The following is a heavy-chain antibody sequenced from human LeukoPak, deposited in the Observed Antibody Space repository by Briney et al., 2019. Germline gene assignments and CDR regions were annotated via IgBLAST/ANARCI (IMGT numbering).Heavy chain of an antibody. V-gene: IGHV1-69*05. CDR2: IIPIFGTA. Sequence: SVKVSCKASGGTFSSYAISWVRQAPGQGLEWMGGIIPIFGTANYAQKFQGRVTITTDESTSTAYMELSSLRSEDTAVYYCAREGQQLVPLGYWGQGTLVTVSS. J-gene: IGHJ4*02. D-gene: IGHD6-13*01. CDR3: AREGQQLVPLGY. CDR1: GGTFSSYA.